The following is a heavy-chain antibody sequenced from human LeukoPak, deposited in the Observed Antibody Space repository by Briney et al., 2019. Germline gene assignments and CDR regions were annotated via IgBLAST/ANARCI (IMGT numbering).Heavy chain of an antibody. J-gene: IGHJ4*02. V-gene: IGHV1-18*01. Sequence: ASVNVSCKASGYTFTSYGISWVRQAPGQGLEWMGWISGNNDNTIYAQKFQGRVTMTTDTSTSTAYMELRSLRSDDTAVYYCGRESLGYFDYWGQGTLVTVSS. CDR2: ISGNNDNT. D-gene: IGHD3-16*01. CDR1: GYTFTSYG. CDR3: GRESLGYFDY.